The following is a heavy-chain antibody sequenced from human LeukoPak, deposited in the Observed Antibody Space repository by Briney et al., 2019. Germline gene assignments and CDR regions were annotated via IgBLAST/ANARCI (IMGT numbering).Heavy chain of an antibody. CDR1: EFTVYVNY. CDR2: LSNSGTII. J-gene: IGHJ4*02. CDR3: ARIHNRYCRGGSCYSAFDY. D-gene: IGHD2-15*01. Sequence: PGGSLRLSCAASEFTVYVNYMMWLPQAPGKGLEWVSYLSNSGTIIDYADSVKGRFNISRDNAKNPLYLQMNSLRAEDTAVYYCARIHNRYCRGGSCYSAFDYWGQGNLVTVSS. V-gene: IGHV3-11*04.